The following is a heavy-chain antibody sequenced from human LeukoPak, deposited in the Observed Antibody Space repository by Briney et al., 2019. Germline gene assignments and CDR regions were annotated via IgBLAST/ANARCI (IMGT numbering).Heavy chain of an antibody. V-gene: IGHV4-61*02. CDR1: GGSLSSGSDY. Sequence: TLSLTCTVSGGSLSSGSDYWSWIRQSAGKGLEWIGRIYASGSTNYNPSLKSRVTMSVDTSKNQFSLKLSSVTAADTAVYYCARYCSSTSCYGRDAFDIWGQGTMVTVSS. J-gene: IGHJ3*02. D-gene: IGHD2-2*01. CDR2: IYASGST. CDR3: ARYCSSTSCYGRDAFDI.